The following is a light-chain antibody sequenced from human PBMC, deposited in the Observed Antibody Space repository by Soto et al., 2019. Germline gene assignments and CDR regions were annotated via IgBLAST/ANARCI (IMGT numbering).Light chain of an antibody. CDR3: QSYDSSLSGYV. CDR1: SSNIGAGYD. Sequence: QSGLTQPPSVSRAPGKRVTISCTGSSSNIGAGYDVHWYQQLPGTAPKLLIYGNSNRPSGVPDRFSGSKSGTSASLAITGLXAEDEADYYCQSYDSSLSGYVFGPGTKVTVL. J-gene: IGLJ1*01. CDR2: GNS. V-gene: IGLV1-40*01.